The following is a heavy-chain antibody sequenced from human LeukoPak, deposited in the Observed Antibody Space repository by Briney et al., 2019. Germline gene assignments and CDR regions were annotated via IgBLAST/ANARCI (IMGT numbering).Heavy chain of an antibody. J-gene: IGHJ6*03. CDR3: AKDGMATIKDYYYYMDV. D-gene: IGHD5-24*01. Sequence: GRSLRLSCAASGFTFSNGMHWVRQAPGKGLEWVAFIRYDGSNKYYADSVKGRFTISRDNSKNTLYLQMNSLRAEDTAVYYCAKDGMATIKDYYYYMDVWGKGTTVTISS. V-gene: IGHV3-30*02. CDR2: IRYDGSNK. CDR1: GFTFSNG.